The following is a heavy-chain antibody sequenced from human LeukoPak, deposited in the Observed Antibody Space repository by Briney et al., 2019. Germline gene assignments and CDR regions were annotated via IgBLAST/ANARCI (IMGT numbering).Heavy chain of an antibody. D-gene: IGHD4-23*01. CDR3: AKRSDYGGDWKYFDY. J-gene: IGHJ4*02. Sequence: GGSLRLSCAASGFTFSTYGMSWVRQAPGAGLEWVSGISGHGGSTFYADSVKGRFTISRDNSKNTLYLQMNSLRAEDTAVYYCAKRSDYGGDWKYFDYWGQGTPVTVSS. CDR1: GFTFSTYG. V-gene: IGHV3-23*01. CDR2: ISGHGGST.